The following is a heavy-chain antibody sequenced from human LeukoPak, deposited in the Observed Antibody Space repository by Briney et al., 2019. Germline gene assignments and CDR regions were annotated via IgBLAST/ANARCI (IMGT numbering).Heavy chain of an antibody. CDR2: IYYSGST. V-gene: IGHV4-61*01. Sequence: SQTLSLTCTVSGGSISSGSYYWNWIRQPPGRGLEWIGYIYYSGSTNYNPSLKSRVTISVDTSKNQFSLKLSSVTAADTAVYYCARDHWVTTFSDAFDIWGQGTMVTVSS. J-gene: IGHJ3*02. CDR1: GGSISSGSYY. D-gene: IGHD4-17*01. CDR3: ARDHWVTTFSDAFDI.